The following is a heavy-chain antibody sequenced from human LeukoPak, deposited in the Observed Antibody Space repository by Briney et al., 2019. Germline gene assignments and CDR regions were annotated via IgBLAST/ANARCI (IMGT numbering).Heavy chain of an antibody. Sequence: GGSLRLSCAASGFTFSSYSMNWVRQAPGKGLEWVSSISSSSSYIYYADSVKGRFTISRDNAKNSLYLQMNSLRAEDTAVYYCAKMYGGTYNGNWGQGTLVTVSA. V-gene: IGHV3-21*01. J-gene: IGHJ4*02. CDR3: AKMYGGTYNGN. CDR2: ISSSSSYI. D-gene: IGHD1-26*01. CDR1: GFTFSSYS.